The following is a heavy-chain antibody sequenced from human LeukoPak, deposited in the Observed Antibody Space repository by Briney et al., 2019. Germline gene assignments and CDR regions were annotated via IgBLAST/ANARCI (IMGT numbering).Heavy chain of an antibody. CDR2: ISSDGGST. J-gene: IGHJ2*01. Sequence: GGALRLSCAASGIIFSNYPMHWVRQGPGRGLECISTISSDGGSTYYANSVKGRFTISRDNSKNTLYLQMGSLRAEDMAVYYCARGRQGAKTRYFDLWGRGTRVTVSS. CDR1: GIIFSNYP. D-gene: IGHD1-26*01. CDR3: ARGRQGAKTRYFDL. V-gene: IGHV3-64*01.